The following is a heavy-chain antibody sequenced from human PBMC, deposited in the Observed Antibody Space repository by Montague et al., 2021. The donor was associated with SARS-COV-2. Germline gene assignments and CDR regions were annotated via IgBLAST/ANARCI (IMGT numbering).Heavy chain of an antibody. J-gene: IGHJ3*02. CDR1: GGSIRTSSYY. CDR3: AMRGGALDAFDI. D-gene: IGHD4-17*01. V-gene: IGHV4-39*01. CDR2: IYYSGSA. Sequence: ETLSLTCTVSGGSIRTSSYYWGWFRQPPGKGLDWIGSIYYSGSAYYNPSLKSRVTISVDTSKNQFSLKLSSVTAADTAVYYCAMRGGALDAFDIWGQGTMVIVSS.